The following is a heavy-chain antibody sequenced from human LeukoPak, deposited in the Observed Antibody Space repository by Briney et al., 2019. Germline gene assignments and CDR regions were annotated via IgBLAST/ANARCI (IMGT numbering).Heavy chain of an antibody. Sequence: PGGPLKIPCAASGFTFSSYSMNWVRQAPGKGPEWVSSIISSSSYIYYADSVKGRFTISRDNAKNSLYLQMNSLRAEDTAVYYCARAGDYDILTGYRDLDYWGQGTLVTVSS. V-gene: IGHV3-21*01. D-gene: IGHD3-9*01. CDR3: ARAGDYDILTGYRDLDY. CDR2: IISSSSYI. CDR1: GFTFSSYS. J-gene: IGHJ4*02.